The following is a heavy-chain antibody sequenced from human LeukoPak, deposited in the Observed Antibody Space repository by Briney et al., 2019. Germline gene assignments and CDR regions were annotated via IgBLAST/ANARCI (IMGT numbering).Heavy chain of an antibody. Sequence: ASVKVSCKASGYTFTRYYIHWVRQAPGQGLEWMGWVVTNDGGTRYARQYQGRVTMTRDTSINTAFLELSTLTSDDTAVYYFARGGLYHGFDYWGQGTLVTVSS. V-gene: IGHV1-2*02. CDR2: VVTNDGGT. CDR1: GYTFTRYY. J-gene: IGHJ4*02. D-gene: IGHD1-26*01. CDR3: ARGGLYHGFDY.